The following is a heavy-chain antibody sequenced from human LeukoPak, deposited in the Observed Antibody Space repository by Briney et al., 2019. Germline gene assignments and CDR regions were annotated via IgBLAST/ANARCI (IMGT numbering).Heavy chain of an antibody. V-gene: IGHV3-21*01. Sequence: GGSLRLSCAASGFTFSSYSMNWVRQAPGKGLEWVSFMSGSSNYIYYADSVKGRFTISRDNAKNSLYLQMNRLRAEDTAVYYCARVGSTWSYLDYWGQGTLVTVSS. CDR3: ARVGSTWSYLDY. CDR1: GFTFSSYS. J-gene: IGHJ4*02. CDR2: MSGSSNYI. D-gene: IGHD6-13*01.